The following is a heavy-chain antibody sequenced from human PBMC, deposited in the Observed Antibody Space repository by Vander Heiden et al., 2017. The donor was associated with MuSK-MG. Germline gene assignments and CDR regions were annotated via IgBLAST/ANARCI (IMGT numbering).Heavy chain of an antibody. V-gene: IGHV1-18*01. CDR2: ISADNGDT. D-gene: IGHD3-10*01. CDR3: ARGGRYYGSGTYFYFDY. Sequence: QAPLVQSGAEVKKPGALVKVSCNASGYSLTSPGISWVRQAPGQGLDWMGWISADNGDTIYAQKFQGRVTVTRDTSTSTAYMELRSLRSDDTALYYCARGGRYYGSGTYFYFDYWGQGTLVTVSS. J-gene: IGHJ4*02. CDR1: GYSLTSPG.